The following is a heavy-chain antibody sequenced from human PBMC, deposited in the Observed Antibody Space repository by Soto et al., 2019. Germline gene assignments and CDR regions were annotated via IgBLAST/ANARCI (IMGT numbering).Heavy chain of an antibody. CDR2: IDPFDSYT. CDR1: GTYW. D-gene: IGHD2-2*01. V-gene: IGHV5-10-1*01. Sequence: GESLKISCSISGTYWIHWVRQMPGKGLEWMGRIDPFDSYTDYSPSFQGHVTLSGDKSTRTAYLQWSRLKASDTAMYYCGRRADCSTRRCSGIDSWGQGTLVTVSS. J-gene: IGHJ5*01. CDR3: GRRADCSTRRCSGIDS.